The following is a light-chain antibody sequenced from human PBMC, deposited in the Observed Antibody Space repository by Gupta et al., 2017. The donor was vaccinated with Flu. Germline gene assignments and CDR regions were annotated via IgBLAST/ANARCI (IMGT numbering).Light chain of an antibody. Sequence: DIVMTHSPDSLTVSLGESAPINCKSSQSVLYSSNNKNYLAWYQQKPGQPPKLLIYWASTRESGVPDRFSGSGSGTDFTLTISSLQAEDVAVYYCQQYYTTPRTFGGGTKVEIK. CDR1: QSVLYSSNNKNY. CDR3: QQYYTTPRT. CDR2: WAS. V-gene: IGKV4-1*01. J-gene: IGKJ4*01.